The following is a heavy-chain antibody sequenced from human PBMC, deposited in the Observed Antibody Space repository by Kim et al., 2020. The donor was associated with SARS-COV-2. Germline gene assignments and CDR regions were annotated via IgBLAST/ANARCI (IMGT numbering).Heavy chain of an antibody. D-gene: IGHD3-9*01. CDR2: ISYDGSNK. CDR3: AKVPLRYFDWSASYYFDY. J-gene: IGHJ4*02. CDR1: GFTFSSYG. Sequence: GGSLRLSCAASGFTFSSYGMHWVRQAPGKGLEWVAVISYDGSNKYYADSVKGRFTISRDNSKNTLYLQMNSLRAEDTAVYYCAKVPLRYFDWSASYYFDYWGQGTLVTVSS. V-gene: IGHV3-30*18.